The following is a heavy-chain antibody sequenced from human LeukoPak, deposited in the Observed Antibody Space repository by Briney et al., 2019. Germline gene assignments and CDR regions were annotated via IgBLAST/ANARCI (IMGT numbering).Heavy chain of an antibody. CDR1: GFTFSSYA. CDR2: ISGSGGST. Sequence: PGGSLRLSCAASGFTFSSYAMSWVRQAPGKGLEWVSAISGSGGSTYYADSVKGRFTISRDNFKNTLYLQMNSLRAEDTAVYYCAKDRAVAMVRGVIINYWGQGTLVTVSS. CDR3: AKDRAVAMVRGVIINY. J-gene: IGHJ4*02. D-gene: IGHD3-10*01. V-gene: IGHV3-23*01.